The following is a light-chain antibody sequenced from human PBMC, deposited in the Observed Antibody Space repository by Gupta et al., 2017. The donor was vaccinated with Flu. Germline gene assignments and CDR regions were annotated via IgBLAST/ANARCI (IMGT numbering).Light chain of an antibody. CDR3: HQDNSSIT. CDR2: GAY. CDR1: QSVSSAY. V-gene: IGKV3-20*01. J-gene: IGKJ5*01. Sequence: EVVLTQSPGTLSLSPGDTATLSCRASQSVSSAYLTWYQQRPGQAPTPLIYGAYTRATGVPDRFIGSGSGTDFTLTSSRRETEDFAVYCWHQDNSSITFGQGTLMDIK.